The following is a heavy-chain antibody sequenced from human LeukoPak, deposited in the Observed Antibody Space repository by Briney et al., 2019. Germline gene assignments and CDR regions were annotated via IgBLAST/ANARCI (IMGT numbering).Heavy chain of an antibody. V-gene: IGHV3-23*01. J-gene: IGHJ5*02. D-gene: IGHD6-19*01. CDR2: ISDSGGST. Sequence: GSLRLSCAASGFTFSNYDMSWVRPAPGKGLEWVSSISDSGGSTYYADSVKGRFTISRDNSKNTLYLQMTNLRAADTAVYYCAKDLSRAVAADWFDPWDQGSLVTVSS. CDR1: GFTFSNYD. CDR3: AKDLSRAVAADWFDP.